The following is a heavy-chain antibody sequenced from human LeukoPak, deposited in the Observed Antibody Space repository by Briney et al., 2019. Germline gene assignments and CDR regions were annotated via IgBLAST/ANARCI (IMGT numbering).Heavy chain of an antibody. D-gene: IGHD3-22*01. V-gene: IGHV3-73*01. CDR3: TRHLGYDSSGYYYDL. J-gene: IGHJ5*02. CDR2: IRSKANSYAT. CDR1: GFNLRGSA. Sequence: PGGSLRLSCAASGFNLRGSAMHWVRQASGKGLEWVGRIRSKANSYATAYAASVKGRFTISRDDSKNTAYLQMNSLKTEDTAVYYCTRHLGYDSSGYYYDLWGQGTLVTVSS.